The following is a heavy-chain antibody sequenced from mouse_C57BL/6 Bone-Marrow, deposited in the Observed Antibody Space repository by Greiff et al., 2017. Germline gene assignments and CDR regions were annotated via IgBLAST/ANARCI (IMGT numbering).Heavy chain of an antibody. D-gene: IGHD1-1*01. CDR1: GFNIKDDY. J-gene: IGHJ2*01. CDR3: TTITTVVAPFDY. Sequence: EVKLQESGAELVRPGASVKLSCTASGFNIKDDYMHWVKQRPEQGLEWIGWIDPENGDTEYASKFQGKATITADTSSNTAYLQLSSLTSEDTAVYDCTTITTVVAPFDYWGQGTTLTVSS. CDR2: IDPENGDT. V-gene: IGHV14-4*01.